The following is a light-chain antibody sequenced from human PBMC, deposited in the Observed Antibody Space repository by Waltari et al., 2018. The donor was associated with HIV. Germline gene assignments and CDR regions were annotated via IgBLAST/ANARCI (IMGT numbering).Light chain of an antibody. CDR1: TSNIGSNT. CDR3: AAWDDSLNGVV. Sequence: QSVLTQPPSASGTPGQRVTISCSGSTSNIGSNTVTWYQQLPETAPKLLIYSDNQRPSGVPDRFSGSKSGTSASLAISGLQSEDEADYYCAAWDDSLNGVVFGGGTKLTVL. CDR2: SDN. J-gene: IGLJ2*01. V-gene: IGLV1-44*01.